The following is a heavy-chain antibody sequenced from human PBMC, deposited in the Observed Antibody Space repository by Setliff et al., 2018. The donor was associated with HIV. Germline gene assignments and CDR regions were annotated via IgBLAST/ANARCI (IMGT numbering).Heavy chain of an antibody. D-gene: IGHD3-3*01. V-gene: IGHV3-53*05. J-gene: IGHJ4*02. CDR3: ARVRLYNTALDY. CDR2: IYTGGTT. CDR1: GFAISGTY. Sequence: GGSLRLSCAASGFAISGTYMTWVRQAPGKGLEWVSVIYTGGTTFYADSVMGRFTLSRDTSKNTLFLQMNSLRPEDTAVYYCARVRLYNTALDYWGQGTLVTVSS.